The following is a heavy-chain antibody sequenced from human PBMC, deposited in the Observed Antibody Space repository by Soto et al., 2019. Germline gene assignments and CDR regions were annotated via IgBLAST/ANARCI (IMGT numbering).Heavy chain of an antibody. J-gene: IGHJ4*02. Sequence: EVQLVESGGGSVQPGGSLRLSCAAAGFTFSDYNMNWVRQAPGKGLEWVSYISSRHTIYYADSVKGRFTLSRDNAKNSLYLQMNGLRAEDTAVYYCARIARYGDILFDFWGQGMLVTVSS. D-gene: IGHD4-17*01. CDR2: ISSRHTI. CDR1: GFTFSDYN. V-gene: IGHV3-48*01. CDR3: ARIARYGDILFDF.